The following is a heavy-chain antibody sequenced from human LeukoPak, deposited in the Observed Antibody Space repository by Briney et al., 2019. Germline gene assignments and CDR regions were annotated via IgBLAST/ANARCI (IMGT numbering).Heavy chain of an antibody. CDR2: IIPIFGTA. V-gene: IGHV1-69*05. CDR1: GGTFSSYA. D-gene: IGHD3-3*01. Sequence: PGSSVKVSCKASGGTFSSYAISWVRQAPGQGLEWMGGIIPIFGTANYAQKFQGRVTMTRNTSISTAYMELSSLRSEDTAVYYCARGLWSGYFDYWGQGTLVTVSS. CDR3: ARGLWSGYFDY. J-gene: IGHJ4*02.